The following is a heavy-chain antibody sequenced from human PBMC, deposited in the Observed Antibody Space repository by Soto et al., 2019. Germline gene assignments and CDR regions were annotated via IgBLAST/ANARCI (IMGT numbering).Heavy chain of an antibody. CDR3: ARVYPSDTRYGYVGNNWFDP. Sequence: QVQLVQSGAEVKKPGASVKVSCKASGYTFTSYYMHWVRQAPGQGLEWMGIINPSGGSTSYAQKCQGRVTMTRDTSTSTVYMELSSLRSEETAVYYCARVYPSDTRYGYVGNNWFDPWGQGTLVTVSS. V-gene: IGHV1-46*03. CDR1: GYTFTSYY. J-gene: IGHJ5*02. CDR2: INPSGGST. D-gene: IGHD5-18*01.